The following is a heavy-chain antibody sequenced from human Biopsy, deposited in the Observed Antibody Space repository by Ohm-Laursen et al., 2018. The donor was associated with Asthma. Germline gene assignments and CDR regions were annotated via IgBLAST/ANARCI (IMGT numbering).Heavy chain of an antibody. CDR1: GDSLGSFINYA. J-gene: IGHJ6*02. D-gene: IGHD5-12*01. Sequence: SSVKVSCKVSGDSLGSFINYAISWVRQAPRQGLEWMGGLIPVLGTADYAPMFEGRVTITADESTSTAYLELASLRFEDTAVYYCARGYSGTDRIVYYYSGMEVWGQGTTVTVSS. CDR3: ARGYSGTDRIVYYYSGMEV. V-gene: IGHV1-69*01. CDR2: LIPVLGTA.